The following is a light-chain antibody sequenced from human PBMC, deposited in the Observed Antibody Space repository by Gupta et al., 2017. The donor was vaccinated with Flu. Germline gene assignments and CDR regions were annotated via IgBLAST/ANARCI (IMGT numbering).Light chain of an antibody. CDR3: QQYGSSPPLT. J-gene: IGKJ4*01. CDR2: GAS. Sequence: GTLSLSPGERATLSCRASQSISASYLAWYQQRPGQPPRLLIYGASGRATGIPDRFSGSGSGTDFTLTISRLEPEDFAVYYCQQYGSSPPLTFGGGTKVEIK. V-gene: IGKV3-20*01. CDR1: QSISASY.